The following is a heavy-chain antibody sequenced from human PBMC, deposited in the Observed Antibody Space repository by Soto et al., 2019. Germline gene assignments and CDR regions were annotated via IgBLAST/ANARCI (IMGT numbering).Heavy chain of an antibody. D-gene: IGHD3-10*01. CDR3: AKDITMIRGVNIRANAFDI. CDR1: GGSISSSSYY. V-gene: IGHV4-39*01. J-gene: IGHJ3*02. CDR2: IYSSGNT. Sequence: QLQLQESGPGLVKPSETLSLTCTVSGGSISSSSYYWGWIRQPPGKGLEWIGSIYSSGNTYYNPSLKTRVPMSVDMSKNQFSLKLSSVTAADTAVYYCAKDITMIRGVNIRANAFDIWGQGTMVTVSS.